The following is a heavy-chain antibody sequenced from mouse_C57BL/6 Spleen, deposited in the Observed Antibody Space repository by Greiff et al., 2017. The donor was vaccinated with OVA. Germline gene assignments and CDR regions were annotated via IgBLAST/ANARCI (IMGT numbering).Heavy chain of an antibody. Sequence: QVQLQQPGAELVRPGSSVKLSCKASGYTFTSYWMHWVKQRPIQGLEWIGNIDPSASETHYNQKFKDKATLTVGKSSSTAYMQLSSLTSEDSAVYYCERPYGSSYGALFAYWGQGTLVTVSA. CDR1: GYTFTSYW. CDR3: ERPYGSSYGALFAY. J-gene: IGHJ3*01. D-gene: IGHD1-1*01. CDR2: IDPSASET. V-gene: IGHV1-52*01.